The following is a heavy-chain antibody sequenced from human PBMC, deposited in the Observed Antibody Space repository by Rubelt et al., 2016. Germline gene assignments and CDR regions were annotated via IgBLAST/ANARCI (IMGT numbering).Heavy chain of an antibody. D-gene: IGHD1-26*01. CDR2: INHSGST. CDR3: ARVLGGTYYDAFDM. Sequence: QVQLQQWGAGLLKPSETLSLTCAVYGGSFSGYYWSWIRQPPGKGLEWIGEINHSGSTYYNPSLKSRVTISVDTSKNQLSLRLSSGTAADTAVDYCARVLGGTYYDAFDMWGQGTVVTVFS. CDR1: GGSFSGYY. V-gene: IGHV4-34*01. J-gene: IGHJ3*02.